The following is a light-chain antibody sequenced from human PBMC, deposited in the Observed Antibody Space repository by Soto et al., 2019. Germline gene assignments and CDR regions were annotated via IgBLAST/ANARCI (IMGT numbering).Light chain of an antibody. Sequence: ELVMTPSPATMSVSPGDRATLSCRASQSVSTFLAWYQQKPGQAPRLLIYDTSNRATGIPARFSGSGSGTDFTLTISSLEPEDFAVYYCQQRSNWPRTFGLGTKVDIK. CDR1: QSVSTF. V-gene: IGKV3-11*01. CDR2: DTS. CDR3: QQRSNWPRT. J-gene: IGKJ1*01.